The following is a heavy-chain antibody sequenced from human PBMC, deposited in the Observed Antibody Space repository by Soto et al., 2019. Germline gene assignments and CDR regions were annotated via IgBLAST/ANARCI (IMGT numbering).Heavy chain of an antibody. Sequence: QVQLQESGPGLVKPSETLSLTCTVSGGSITSYYWSWIRQPAGKGLEWIGRMHTSGSSNYNPSLKSRVTMSVDTSKNQFSLKLSSVTAADTAVYYCERSGSYYDSRAFDIWGQGTMVTVSS. CDR1: GGSITSYY. V-gene: IGHV4-4*07. CDR3: ERSGSYYDSRAFDI. CDR2: MHTSGSS. J-gene: IGHJ3*02. D-gene: IGHD1-26*01.